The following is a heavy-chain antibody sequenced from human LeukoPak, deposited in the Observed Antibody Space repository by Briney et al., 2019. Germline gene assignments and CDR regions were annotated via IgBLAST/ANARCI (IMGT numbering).Heavy chain of an antibody. V-gene: IGHV3-9*03. D-gene: IGHD1-26*01. CDR2: ISWNSGSI. Sequence: GRSLRLSCAASGFTFDDYAMHWVRQAPGKGLEWVSGISWNSGSIGYADSVKGRFTISRGNAKNSLYLQMNSLRAEDMALYYCAKDTLVGATTGAFDIWGQGTMVTVSS. J-gene: IGHJ3*02. CDR1: GFTFDDYA. CDR3: AKDTLVGATTGAFDI.